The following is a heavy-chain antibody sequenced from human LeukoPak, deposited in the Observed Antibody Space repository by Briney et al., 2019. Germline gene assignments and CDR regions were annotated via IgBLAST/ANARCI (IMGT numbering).Heavy chain of an antibody. J-gene: IGHJ4*02. CDR3: ARDRPTGASRLFVVQ. Sequence: PGGSLRLSCAASGFTFSTYAMTWVRQAPGKGLEWVSSMSSGGTYLYYADSVRGRFTISRDNAKNSLYLVMNSLRPEDTATYYCARDRPTGASRLFVVQWGQGTLVTVSS. CDR1: GFTFSTYA. CDR2: MSSGGTYL. D-gene: IGHD3-3*01. V-gene: IGHV3-21*01.